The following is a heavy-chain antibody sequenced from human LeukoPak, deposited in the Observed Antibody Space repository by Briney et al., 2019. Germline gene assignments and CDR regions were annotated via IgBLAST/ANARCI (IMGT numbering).Heavy chain of an antibody. CDR1: GGSISSGGYY. Sequence: SQTLSLTCTVSGGSISSGGYYWSWIRQHPGKGLEWIGYIYYSGSTYYNPSLKSRVTISVDTSKNQFSLKLSSVTAADTAVYCCARSHRRGPSFASYNSGLYDYWGQGTLVTVSS. V-gene: IGHV4-31*03. CDR2: IYYSGST. J-gene: IGHJ4*02. D-gene: IGHD6-19*01. CDR3: ARSHRRGPSFASYNSGLYDY.